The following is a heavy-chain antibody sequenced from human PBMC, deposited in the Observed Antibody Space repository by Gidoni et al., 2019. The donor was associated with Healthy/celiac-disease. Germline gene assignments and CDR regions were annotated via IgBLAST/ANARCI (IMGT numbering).Heavy chain of an antibody. CDR1: GGSISSGSYY. CDR3: ARDAGIGPYYFDY. CDR2: IYTSGST. J-gene: IGHJ4*02. Sequence: QVQLQESGPGLVKPSQTLSLTCTVSGGSISSGSYYWSWIRQPAGKGLEWIGRIYTSGSTNYNPSLKSRVTISVDTSKNQFSLKLSSVTAADTAVYYCARDAGIGPYYFDYWGQGTLVTVSS. V-gene: IGHV4-61*02. D-gene: IGHD2-15*01.